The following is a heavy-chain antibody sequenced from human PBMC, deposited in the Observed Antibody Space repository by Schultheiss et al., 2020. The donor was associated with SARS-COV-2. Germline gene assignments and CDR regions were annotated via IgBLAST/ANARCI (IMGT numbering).Heavy chain of an antibody. CDR1: GFTFSSYS. CDR3: ARGSWSGGHGMDV. J-gene: IGHJ6*02. Sequence: GGSLRLSCAASGFTFSSYSMNWVRQAPGKGLEWVSSISSSSSYIYYADSVKGRFTISRDNSKNTVYLQMSSLRPADTAVYYCARGSWSGGHGMDVWGQGTTVTVSS. V-gene: IGHV3-21*04. D-gene: IGHD3-16*01. CDR2: ISSSSSYI.